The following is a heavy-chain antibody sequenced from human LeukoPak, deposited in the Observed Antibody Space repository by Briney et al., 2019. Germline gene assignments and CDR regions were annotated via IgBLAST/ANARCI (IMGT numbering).Heavy chain of an antibody. J-gene: IGHJ4*02. CDR3: ALGVTTWNY. V-gene: IGHV4-30-2*05. Sequence: LRLSCAASGFTFSNYAMSWVRQAPGKGLEWIGYIYHSGSTYYNPSLKSRVTISVDTSKNQFSLKLSSVTAADTAVYYCALGVTTWNYWGQGTLVTVSS. D-gene: IGHD4-17*01. CDR2: IYHSGST. CDR1: GFTFSNYA.